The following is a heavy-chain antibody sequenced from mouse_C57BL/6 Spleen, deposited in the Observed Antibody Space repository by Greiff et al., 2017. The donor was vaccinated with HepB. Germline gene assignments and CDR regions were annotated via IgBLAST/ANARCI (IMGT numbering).Heavy chain of an antibody. Sequence: VKLQQPGTELVKPGASVKLSCKASGYTFTSYWMHWVKQRPGQGLEWIGNINPSNGGTNYNEKFKSKATLTVDKSSSTAYMQLSSMTSEDSAVYYCARVPRQLRPYYFDYWGQGTTLTVSS. J-gene: IGHJ2*01. CDR1: GYTFTSYW. D-gene: IGHD3-2*02. CDR3: ARVPRQLRPYYFDY. V-gene: IGHV1-53*01. CDR2: INPSNGGT.